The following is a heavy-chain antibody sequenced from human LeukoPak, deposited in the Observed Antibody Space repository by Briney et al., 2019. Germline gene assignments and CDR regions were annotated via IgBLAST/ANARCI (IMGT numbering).Heavy chain of an antibody. CDR2: IWYDGSNK. V-gene: IGHV3-33*01. Sequence: GGSLRLSCAASGFTFSSYGMHWVRQAPGKGLEWVAVIWYDGSNKYYADSVKGRFTISRDNSKNTLYLRMNSLRAEDTAVYYCARDCSGGSCYFDYWGQGTLVTVSS. CDR1: GFTFSSYG. J-gene: IGHJ4*02. CDR3: ARDCSGGSCYFDY. D-gene: IGHD2-15*01.